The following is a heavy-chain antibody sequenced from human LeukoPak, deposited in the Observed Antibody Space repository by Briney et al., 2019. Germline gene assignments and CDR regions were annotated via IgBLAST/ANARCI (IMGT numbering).Heavy chain of an antibody. CDR3: ARRSNGASDDAFDI. Sequence: ASVKVSCKASGYTFTSYGISWVRQAPGQGLEWMGGIIPIFGTANYAQKFQGRVTITADESTSTAYMELSSLRSEDTAVYYCARRSNGASDDAFDIWGQGTMVTVSS. V-gene: IGHV1-69*13. CDR2: IIPIFGTA. J-gene: IGHJ3*02. CDR1: GYTFTSYG. D-gene: IGHD1-1*01.